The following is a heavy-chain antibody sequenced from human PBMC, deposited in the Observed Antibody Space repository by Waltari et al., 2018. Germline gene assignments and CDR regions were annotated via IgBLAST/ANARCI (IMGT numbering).Heavy chain of an antibody. CDR2: INPNSGGT. D-gene: IGHD3-10*01. J-gene: IGHJ6*03. V-gene: IGHV1-2*06. CDR1: GYTFTGYY. CDR3: ARGRITMVRGAYYMDV. Sequence: QVQLVQSGAEVKKPGASVKVSCKASGYTFTGYYMHWVRQAPGQGLEWMGRINPNSGGTNYAQKLQGRVTMTRDTSISTAYMELSRLRSDDTAVYYCARGRITMVRGAYYMDVWGKGTTVTVSS.